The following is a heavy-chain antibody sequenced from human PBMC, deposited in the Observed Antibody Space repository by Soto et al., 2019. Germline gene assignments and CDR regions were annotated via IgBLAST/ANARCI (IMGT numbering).Heavy chain of an antibody. CDR1: GFTFSSYG. V-gene: IGHV3-30*18. CDR3: AKDRSGYSYGGIDY. CDR2: ISYDGGNK. J-gene: IGHJ4*02. Sequence: GGSLRLSCAASGFTFSSYGMHWVRQAPGKGLEWVAFISYDGGNKKYADSVKGRFTISRDNSKKTLYLQVNSLRAEDTAVFYCAKDRSGYSYGGIDYWGQGTLVTVSS. D-gene: IGHD5-18*01.